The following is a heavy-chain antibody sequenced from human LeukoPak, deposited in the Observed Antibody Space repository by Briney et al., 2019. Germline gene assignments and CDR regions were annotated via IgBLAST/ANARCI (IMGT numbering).Heavy chain of an antibody. CDR3: ARGAAAGFDPYYFDY. CDR2: FGTDGKT. Sequence: GGSLRLSCEASGFTFSGYAVSWVRQAPGKGLEWVSGFGTDGKTHYAESVRGRFDISRDTSKTTVYLQMNSLRAEDTAVYYCARGAAAGFDPYYFDYWGRGALVTVSS. D-gene: IGHD6-13*01. CDR1: GFTFSGYA. V-gene: IGHV3-23*01. J-gene: IGHJ4*02.